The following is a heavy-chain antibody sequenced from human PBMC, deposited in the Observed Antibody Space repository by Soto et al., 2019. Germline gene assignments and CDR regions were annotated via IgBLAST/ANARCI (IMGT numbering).Heavy chain of an antibody. V-gene: IGHV3-23*04. CDR2: VGDGGGRT. CDR3: AHKGIVQGRTHDAFDI. CDR1: GFTFSNYA. D-gene: IGHD1-26*01. J-gene: IGHJ3*02. Sequence: EVQLVESGGGLVQPGVSLRLSCEASGFTFSNYAMSWVRQGPGKGLEWVSTVGDGGGRTYYADSVKGRFTISRDNSKNTLCLQMNSLIAENTAVYYCAHKGIVQGRTHDAFDIWGQGTMVIVSS.